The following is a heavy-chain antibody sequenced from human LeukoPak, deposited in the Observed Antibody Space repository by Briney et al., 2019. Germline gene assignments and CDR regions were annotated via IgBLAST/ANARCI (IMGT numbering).Heavy chain of an antibody. Sequence: ASVKVSCKASGYSFTSYGISWVRQAPGQGLEWMRWISAYNGHTNYAQKFQGRVSMTTDTSTSTAYMELRSLRSDDTAVYYCARGVAVAGTWGYYFDYWGQGTLVTVSS. V-gene: IGHV1-18*01. CDR1: GYSFTSYG. CDR3: ARGVAVAGTWGYYFDY. J-gene: IGHJ4*02. D-gene: IGHD6-19*01. CDR2: ISAYNGHT.